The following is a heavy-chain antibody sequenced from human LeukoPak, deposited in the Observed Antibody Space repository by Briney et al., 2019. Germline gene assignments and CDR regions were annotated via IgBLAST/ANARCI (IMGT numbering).Heavy chain of an antibody. Sequence: PGGSLRLSCGASGFTFSRHWMSWVRQAPGRGLEWVAIIKPDGSEGMFVDSVKGRFTISRDNSKNTLYLQMNSLRADDTAVYYCAKGDDFWSGSFDYWGQGTLVTVSS. V-gene: IGHV3-7*03. CDR2: IKPDGSEG. J-gene: IGHJ4*02. CDR1: GFTFSRHW. D-gene: IGHD3-3*01. CDR3: AKGDDFWSGSFDY.